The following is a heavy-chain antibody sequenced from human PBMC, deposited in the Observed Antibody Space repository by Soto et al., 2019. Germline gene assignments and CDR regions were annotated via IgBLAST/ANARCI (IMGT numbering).Heavy chain of an antibody. D-gene: IGHD3-3*01. CDR1: GFTFSSYW. CDR3: AREYYDFWSGSLVSMDV. J-gene: IGHJ6*02. V-gene: IGHV3-74*01. Sequence: PGGSLRLSCAASGFTFSSYWMHWFRQAPGKGRVWVSRINSDGSSTSYADSVKGRFTISRDNAKNTLYLQMNSLRAEDTAVYYCAREYYDFWSGSLVSMDVWGQGTTVTVSS. CDR2: INSDGSST.